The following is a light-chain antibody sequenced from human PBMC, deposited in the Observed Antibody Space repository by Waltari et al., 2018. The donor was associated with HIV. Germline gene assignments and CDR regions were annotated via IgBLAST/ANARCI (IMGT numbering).Light chain of an antibody. J-gene: IGLJ2*01. CDR1: NPTIGSNS. CDR3: AAWDDRLNLV. CDR2: KNT. Sequence: QSVLTQPPSASGTPGQRATISCFGSNPTIGSNSVYWYQQLPGMAPNLLIYKNTQRPSGVPDRFSGSNSGTSASLAISGLRSEDEADYYCAAWDDRLNLVFGGGTKLTVL. V-gene: IGLV1-47*01.